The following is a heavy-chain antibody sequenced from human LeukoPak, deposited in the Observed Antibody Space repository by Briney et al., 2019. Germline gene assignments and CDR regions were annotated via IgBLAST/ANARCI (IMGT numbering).Heavy chain of an antibody. D-gene: IGHD3-22*01. J-gene: IGHJ4*02. CDR2: INWHSGLT. CDR1: GFTFYDYA. Sequence: GGSLRLSCAASGFTFYDYAMRWVRQAPGKGLEWVSGINWHSGLTTYADSVKGRFTISGDNSKNSLFLQMHSLKVEDTAFYFCAKDGAMSFYDSRAFDSWGQGTLVSVSS. CDR3: AKDGAMSFYDSRAFDS. V-gene: IGHV3-9*01.